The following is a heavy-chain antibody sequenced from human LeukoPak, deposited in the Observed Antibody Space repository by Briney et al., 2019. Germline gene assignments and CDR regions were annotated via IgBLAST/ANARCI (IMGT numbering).Heavy chain of an antibody. J-gene: IGHJ6*03. CDR3: ARGRPHGKYYYMDV. D-gene: IGHD1-1*01. CDR1: GFTFITFD. V-gene: IGHV3-13*01. CDR2: IGTASDT. Sequence: PGGSLRLSWSASGFTFITFDIHWVRQPTGECREWVSTIGTASDTYYPGSVEGRFTLSRENAKNYLYLQMNSMTAGDTAVYYCARGRPHGKYYYMDVWGKGTTVTVSS.